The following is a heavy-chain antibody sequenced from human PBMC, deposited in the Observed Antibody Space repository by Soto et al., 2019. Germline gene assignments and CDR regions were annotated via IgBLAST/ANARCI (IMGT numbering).Heavy chain of an antibody. D-gene: IGHD6-13*01. J-gene: IGHJ5*02. CDR2: IFSNDEK. V-gene: IGHV2-26*04. CDR3: ASTYSTSWYWFDP. CDR1: GFSLSNAGLG. Sequence: QVTVKESGPVLVKPTETLTLTCTVSGFSLSNAGLGVSWIRQPPGKALEWLAHIFSNDEKSYSTSLKSRLTISKDTSKSQVVLTMTNMDPADTATYYCASTYSTSWYWFDPWGLGTLVTVSS.